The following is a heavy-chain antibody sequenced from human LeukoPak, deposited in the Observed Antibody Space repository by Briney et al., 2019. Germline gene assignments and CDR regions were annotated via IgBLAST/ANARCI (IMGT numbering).Heavy chain of an antibody. CDR3: AKTSGSSWSFDY. D-gene: IGHD6-13*01. J-gene: IGHJ4*02. CDR2: ISGSGGST. Sequence: QPGGSLRLSCAASGFTFSTCAMGWVRQAPGKGLGWVSAISGSGGSTFYADSVKGRFTISRDNSKNTVYLQMSGLRAEDTALYYCAKTSGSSWSFDYWGQGTLVTVSS. V-gene: IGHV3-23*01. CDR1: GFTFSTCA.